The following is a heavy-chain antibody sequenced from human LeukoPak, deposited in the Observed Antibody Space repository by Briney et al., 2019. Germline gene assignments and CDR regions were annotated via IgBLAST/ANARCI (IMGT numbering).Heavy chain of an antibody. CDR3: ARLLTVVAATWYYFDY. V-gene: IGHV4-4*02. CDR2: IYHSGNT. Sequence: SETLSLTCAVFGGSVGSNIWWSWVRQPPGKGLEWIGEIYHSGNTNYNPSLKSRVTISVDKSKNQFSLTLSSVTAADTAVYYCARLLTVVAATWYYFDYWGQGTLVTVSS. J-gene: IGHJ4*02. D-gene: IGHD2-15*01. CDR1: GGSVGSNIW.